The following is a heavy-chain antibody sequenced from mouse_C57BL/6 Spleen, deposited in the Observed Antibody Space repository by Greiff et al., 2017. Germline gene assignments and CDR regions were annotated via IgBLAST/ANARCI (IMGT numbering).Heavy chain of an antibody. J-gene: IGHJ2*01. CDR3: ASLYGNYGY. V-gene: IGHV5-17*01. CDR2: ISSGSSTI. Sequence: EVKVEESGGGLVKPGGSLKLSCAASGFTFSDYGMHWVRQAPEKGLEWVAYISSGSSTIYYADTVKGRFTISRDNAKNTLFLQMTSLRSEDTAMYYCASLYGNYGYWGQGTTLTVSS. D-gene: IGHD2-1*01. CDR1: GFTFSDYG.